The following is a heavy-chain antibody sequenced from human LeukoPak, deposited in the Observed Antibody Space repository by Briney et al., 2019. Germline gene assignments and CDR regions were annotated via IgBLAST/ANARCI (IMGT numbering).Heavy chain of an antibody. CDR2: IYYSGST. V-gene: IGHV4-39*07. CDR3: ARTNFYWYFDL. CDR1: GGSISSSSYY. D-gene: IGHD4/OR15-4a*01. Sequence: PSETLSLTCTVSGGSISSSSYYWGWIRQPPGKGLEWIGSIYYSGSTYYNPSLKGRVAISVDTSKNQFSLKLSSVTAADTAVYYCARTNFYWYFDLWGRGTLVTVPS. J-gene: IGHJ2*01.